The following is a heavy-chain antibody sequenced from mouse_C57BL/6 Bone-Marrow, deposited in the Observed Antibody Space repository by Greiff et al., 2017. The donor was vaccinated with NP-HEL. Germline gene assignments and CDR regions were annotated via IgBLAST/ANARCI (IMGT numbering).Heavy chain of an antibody. J-gene: IGHJ3*01. CDR3: TTRFAY. CDR1: GFNIKDDY. V-gene: IGHV14-4*01. CDR2: IDPENGDT. Sequence: VQLKESGAELVRPGASVKLSCTASGFNIKDDYMHWVKQRPEQGLEWIGWIDPENGDTEDASKFQGKATITADTSSNTAYLQLSSLTSEDTAVYYCTTRFAYWGQGTLVTVSA.